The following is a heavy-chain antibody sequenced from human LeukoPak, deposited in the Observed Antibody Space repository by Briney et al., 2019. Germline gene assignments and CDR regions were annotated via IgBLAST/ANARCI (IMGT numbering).Heavy chain of an antibody. CDR3: ARGWFDP. J-gene: IGHJ5*02. Sequence: SETLSLTCAVYGGSFSGYYWSWIRQPPGKGLEWIGEINHSGSTDYNPSLKSRVTISVDTSKNQFPLKLSSVTAADTAVYYCARGWFDPWGQGTLVTVSS. CDR2: INHSGST. V-gene: IGHV4-34*01. CDR1: GGSFSGYY.